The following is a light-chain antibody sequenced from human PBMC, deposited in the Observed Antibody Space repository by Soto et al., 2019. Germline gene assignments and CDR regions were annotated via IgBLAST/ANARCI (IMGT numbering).Light chain of an antibody. CDR3: SSYAGFNTLV. CDR1: SSDVGGYDF. J-gene: IGLJ2*01. V-gene: IGLV2-8*01. CDR2: EVN. Sequence: QSALTQPPSASGSPGQSVTISCSGTSSDVGGYDFVSWYQQYPGKAPRLMIYEVNKRPSGVPDRFSGSKSGNTASLSVSGLQAEDEADYYCSSYAGFNTLVFGGGTQLTVL.